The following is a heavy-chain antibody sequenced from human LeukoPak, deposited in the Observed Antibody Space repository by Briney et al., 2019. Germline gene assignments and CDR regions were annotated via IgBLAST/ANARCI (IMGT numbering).Heavy chain of an antibody. CDR3: APGTGGY. D-gene: IGHD1-1*01. CDR2: ISYDGSNK. CDR1: GFTFSSYG. V-gene: IGHV3-30*03. J-gene: IGHJ4*02. Sequence: PGGSLRLSCAASGFTFSSYGMHWVRQAPGKGLEWVAVISYDGSNKYYADSVKGRFTISRDNSKNTLYLQMNSLRAEDTAVYYCAPGTGGYWGQGTLVTVSS.